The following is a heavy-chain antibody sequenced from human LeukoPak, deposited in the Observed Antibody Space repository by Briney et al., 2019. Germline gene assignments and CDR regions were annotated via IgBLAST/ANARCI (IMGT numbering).Heavy chain of an antibody. D-gene: IGHD6-13*01. CDR1: RFTFSNHY. J-gene: IGHJ5*02. Sequence: PGGSLRLSCVASRFTFSNHYMSWVRQAPGKGLEWVATIKPDGSETFYVDSVKGRFTISRDNANNSLDLQMHSLRAEDTAVYYCASDPHSAAANWFDPWGQGTLVTVSS. CDR2: IKPDGSET. V-gene: IGHV3-7*01. CDR3: ASDPHSAAANWFDP.